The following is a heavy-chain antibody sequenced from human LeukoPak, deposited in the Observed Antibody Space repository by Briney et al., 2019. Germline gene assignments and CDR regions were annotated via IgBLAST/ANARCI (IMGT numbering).Heavy chain of an antibody. CDR3: ARRDDHNGRDY. V-gene: IGHV3-64D*06. J-gene: IGHJ4*02. CDR2: INGDGRTT. D-gene: IGHD5-24*01. CDR1: GFIFSTYT. Sequence: RSGGSLRLSCSASGFIFSTYTMYWVRQAPGKGLEYVSVINGDGRTTYYIDSVKGRFTISRDNSKNTLYLQMSSLRADDTAVYYCARRDDHNGRDYWGQGTLVTVSS.